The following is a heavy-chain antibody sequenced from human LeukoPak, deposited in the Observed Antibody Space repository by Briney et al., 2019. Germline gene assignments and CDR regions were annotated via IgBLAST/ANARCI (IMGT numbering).Heavy chain of an antibody. CDR1: GYTFTSYG. CDR3: ARDKPCSSTSCYGGGPERPGHYYYYYMDV. Sequence: GASVKVSCKASGYTFTSYGISWVRQAPGQGLEWMGWISAYNGNTNYAQKLQGRVTMTTDTSTSTAYMELRSLRSEDTAVYYCARDKPCSSTSCYGGGPERPGHYYYYYMDVWGKGTTVTVSS. V-gene: IGHV1-18*01. D-gene: IGHD2-2*01. CDR2: ISAYNGNT. J-gene: IGHJ6*03.